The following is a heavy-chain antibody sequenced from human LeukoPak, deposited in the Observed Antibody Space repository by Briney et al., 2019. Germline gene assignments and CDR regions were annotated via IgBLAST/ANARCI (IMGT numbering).Heavy chain of an antibody. J-gene: IGHJ6*03. D-gene: IGHD3-16*01. Sequence: GESLRLSCATSGFTFSNYWMSWVRQAPGKGLEWVANIKQDGSEKYYVDSVKGRFTISRENAKNSLYLQMNSLRVDDMAVYYCAREGQITTGYYYYMDVWGKGSTVTVSS. CDR3: AREGQITTGYYYYMDV. V-gene: IGHV3-7*01. CDR2: IKQDGSEK. CDR1: GFTFSNYW.